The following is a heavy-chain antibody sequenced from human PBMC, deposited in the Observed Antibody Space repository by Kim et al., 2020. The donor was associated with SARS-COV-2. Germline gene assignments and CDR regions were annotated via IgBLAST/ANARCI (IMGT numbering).Heavy chain of an antibody. CDR2: INHSGST. Sequence: SETLSLTCAVYGGSFSGYYWSWIRHPPGKGLEWIGEINHSGSTNYNPSLKSRVTISVDTSKNQFSLKLSSVTAADTAVYYCARGKRAAAGTPGSSYFDYWGQGTLVTVSS. D-gene: IGHD6-13*01. V-gene: IGHV4-34*01. CDR1: GGSFSGYY. CDR3: ARGKRAAAGTPGSSYFDY. J-gene: IGHJ4*02.